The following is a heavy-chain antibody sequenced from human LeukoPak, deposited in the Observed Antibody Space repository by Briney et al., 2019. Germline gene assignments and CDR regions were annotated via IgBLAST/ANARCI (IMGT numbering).Heavy chain of an antibody. Sequence: KRGESLKISCKGSGYSFTSYWISWVRQMPGKGLEWMGRIDPSDSYTNYSPSFQGHVTISADKSISTAYLQWSSLKASDTAMYYCARHGLQFYPHNWFDPWGQGTLVTVSS. CDR2: IDPSDSYT. D-gene: IGHD4-11*01. CDR3: ARHGLQFYPHNWFDP. J-gene: IGHJ5*02. V-gene: IGHV5-10-1*01. CDR1: GYSFTSYW.